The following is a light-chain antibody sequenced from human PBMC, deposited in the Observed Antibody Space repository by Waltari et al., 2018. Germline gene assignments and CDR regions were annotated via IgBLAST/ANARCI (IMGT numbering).Light chain of an antibody. CDR3: QQYGISPGT. CDR2: GAS. CDR1: QSVSSSY. J-gene: IGKJ2*01. V-gene: IGKV3-20*01. Sequence: LSLSPGERATLSCRASQSVSSSYLAWYQQKPGQAPSLLIYGASSRATGVPDRFSGSGSGTDFTLTISRLEPEDFAVYYCQQYGISPGTFGQGTKLEIK.